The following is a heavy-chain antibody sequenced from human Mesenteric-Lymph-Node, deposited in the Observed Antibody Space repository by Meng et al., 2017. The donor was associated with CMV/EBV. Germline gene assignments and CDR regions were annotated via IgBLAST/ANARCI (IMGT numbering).Heavy chain of an antibody. J-gene: IGHJ4*02. CDR2: INADGSST. CDR3: ARGGYYYDTSGYYYGGWGIDY. V-gene: IGHV3-74*01. Sequence: GESLKISCAASGFTFSSYWMHWVRQAPGKGLVWVSHINADGSSTRYADSVKGRFTISRDNTKNTLYLQMNSLRAEDTAVYYCARGGYYYDTSGYYYGGWGIDYWGQGTLVTVSS. D-gene: IGHD3-22*01. CDR1: GFTFSSYW.